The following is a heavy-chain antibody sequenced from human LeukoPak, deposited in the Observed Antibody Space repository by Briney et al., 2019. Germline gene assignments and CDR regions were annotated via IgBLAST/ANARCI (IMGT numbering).Heavy chain of an antibody. J-gene: IGHJ4*02. CDR2: ISGSGGST. CDR1: GFTFSNAW. D-gene: IGHD1-26*01. CDR3: AKDSSYFRHFDY. Sequence: GGSLRLSCAASGFTFSNAWMSWVRQAPGKGLEWVSAISGSGGSTYYADSVKGRFTISRDNSKNTLYLQMNSLRAEDTAVYYCAKDSSYFRHFDYWGQGTLVTVSS. V-gene: IGHV3-23*01.